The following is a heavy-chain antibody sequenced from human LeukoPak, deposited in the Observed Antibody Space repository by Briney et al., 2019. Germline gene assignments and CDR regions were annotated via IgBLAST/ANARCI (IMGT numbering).Heavy chain of an antibody. Sequence: GGSLRLSCAASGFTVSSNYMSWVRQAPGKGLEWVSGITGSGGSTYYADSVKGRFTISRDNSKNTLYLQMNSLRAEDTAVYYCAKGPLLWNWGQGTLVTVSS. V-gene: IGHV3-23*01. CDR2: ITGSGGST. CDR1: GFTVSSNY. J-gene: IGHJ4*02. D-gene: IGHD2/OR15-2a*01. CDR3: AKGPLLWN.